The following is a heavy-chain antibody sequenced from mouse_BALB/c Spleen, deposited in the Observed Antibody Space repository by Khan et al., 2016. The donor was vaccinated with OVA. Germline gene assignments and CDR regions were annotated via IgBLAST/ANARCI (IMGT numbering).Heavy chain of an antibody. CDR1: GFTFSSYV. V-gene: IGHV5-6-5*01. J-gene: IGHJ2*01. CDR2: ISSGGST. Sequence: DVKLVESGGSSVKPGGSLKLSCAVSGFTFSSYVMSWVRQTPEKRLEWVASISSGGSTYYPDSVEGRFTISRDNARNIVNLQMSSLRSEDMAIYYCAREAYRYDEYYFDYWGQGTTLTVSS. D-gene: IGHD2-14*01. CDR3: AREAYRYDEYYFDY.